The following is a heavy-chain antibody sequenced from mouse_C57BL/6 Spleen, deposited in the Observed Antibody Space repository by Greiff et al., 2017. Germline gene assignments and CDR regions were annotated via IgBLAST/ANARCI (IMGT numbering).Heavy chain of an antibody. Sequence: QVHVKQSGAELARPGASVKLSCKASGYTFTSYGISWVKQRTGQGLEWIGEIYPRSGNTYYNEKFKGKATLTADKSSSTAYMELRSLTSEDSAVYFCAREGTTVPYYFDYWGQGTTLTVSS. J-gene: IGHJ2*01. V-gene: IGHV1-81*01. D-gene: IGHD1-1*01. CDR2: IYPRSGNT. CDR1: GYTFTSYG. CDR3: AREGTTVPYYFDY.